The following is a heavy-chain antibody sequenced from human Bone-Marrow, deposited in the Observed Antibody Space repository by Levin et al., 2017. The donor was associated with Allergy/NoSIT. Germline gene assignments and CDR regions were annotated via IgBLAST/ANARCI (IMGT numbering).Heavy chain of an antibody. J-gene: IGHJ2*01. CDR1: GYTFTGYD. CDR2: INPNSGDT. D-gene: IGHD6-13*01. Sequence: GASVKVSCKASGYTFTGYDIHWVRQAPGQGLEWMGWINPNSGDTKYAQKFHGWVTMTRDTSISTVYMELSRLRSDDTAVYYCARAYSSYWYFDFWGRGTLVTVSS. CDR3: ARAYSSYWYFDF. V-gene: IGHV1-2*04.